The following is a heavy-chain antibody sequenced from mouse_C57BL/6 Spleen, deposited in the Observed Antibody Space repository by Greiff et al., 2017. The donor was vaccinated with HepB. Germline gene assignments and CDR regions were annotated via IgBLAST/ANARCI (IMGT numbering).Heavy chain of an antibody. V-gene: IGHV1-15*01. D-gene: IGHD3-3*01. CDR2: IDPETGGT. CDR1: GYTFTDYE. J-gene: IGHJ3*01. CDR3: TLGGRFAY. Sequence: QVQLKESGAELVRPGASVTLSCKASGYTFTDYEMHWVKQTPVHGLEWIGAIDPETGGTAYNQKFKGKAILTADKSSSTACMELRSLTSEDSAVYYCTLGGRFAYWGQGTLVTVSA.